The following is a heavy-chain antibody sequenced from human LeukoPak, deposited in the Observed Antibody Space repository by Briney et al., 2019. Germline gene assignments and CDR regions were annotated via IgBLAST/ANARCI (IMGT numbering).Heavy chain of an antibody. CDR2: ISYGGGSI. V-gene: IGHV3-23*01. CDR1: GFSFTTHD. D-gene: IGHD1-26*01. Sequence: GGSLRLSCAASGFSFTTHDMTWVRQAPGKGLEWVSSISYGGGSIHYSDSVKGRFTISRDNFKNTLFLQMNSLRAEDTAVYYCARDGRGKYHLDLWGQGTLVTVSS. CDR3: ARDGRGKYHLDL. J-gene: IGHJ4*02.